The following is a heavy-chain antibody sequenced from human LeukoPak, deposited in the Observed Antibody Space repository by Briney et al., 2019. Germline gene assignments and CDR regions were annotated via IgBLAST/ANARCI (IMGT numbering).Heavy chain of an antibody. CDR2: INPSGGST. J-gene: IGHJ5*02. CDR1: GYTFTSYY. D-gene: IGHD1-7*01. V-gene: IGHV1-46*01. Sequence: ASVKVSCKASGYTFTSYYMHWVRQAPGQGLEWMGIINPSGGSTSYAQKFQGRVTMTRDMSTSTVYMELSSLRSEDTAVYYCARAAGLELRNDWFDPWGQGTLVTVSS. CDR3: ARAAGLELRNDWFDP.